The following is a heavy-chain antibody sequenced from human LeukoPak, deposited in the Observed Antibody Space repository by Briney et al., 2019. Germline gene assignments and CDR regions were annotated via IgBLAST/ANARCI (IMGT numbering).Heavy chain of an antibody. D-gene: IGHD6-6*01. Sequence: GGSLRLSCAASGFTYSDSYMSWIRQAPGKGLEWGSYISGSGNTKYYADSVKGRFTTSRDNAKNSLYLQMSSLRAEDTAVSYCARERGSSNTNYFDSWGQGTLVTVSS. J-gene: IGHJ4*02. CDR1: GFTYSDSY. CDR2: ISGSGNTK. CDR3: ARERGSSNTNYFDS. V-gene: IGHV3-11*01.